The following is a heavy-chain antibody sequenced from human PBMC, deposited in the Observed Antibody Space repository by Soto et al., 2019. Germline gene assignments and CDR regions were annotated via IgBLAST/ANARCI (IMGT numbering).Heavy chain of an antibody. CDR1: GGTFSSYA. CDR2: IIPIFGTA. D-gene: IGHD3-10*01. J-gene: IGHJ3*02. V-gene: IGHV1-69*12. CDR3: ARRRWARRVVRAFDI. Sequence: QVQXXXSXAXVKKPGSSVKVSCKASGGTFSSYAISWVRQAPGQGLEWMGGIIPIFGTANYAQKFQGRVTLAADESTRTAYMELSSLRAEDTAVYYCARRRWARRVVRAFDIWGQGTMVTVSS.